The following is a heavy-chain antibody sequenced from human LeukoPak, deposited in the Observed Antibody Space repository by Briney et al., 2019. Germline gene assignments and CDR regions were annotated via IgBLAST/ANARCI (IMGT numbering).Heavy chain of an antibody. D-gene: IGHD5-24*01. J-gene: IGHJ6*03. Sequence: PSETLSLTCTVSGGSISSYYWSWIRQPPGKGLEWIGYIYYSGSTNYNPSLKSRVTISVDTSKNQFSLKLSSVTAADTAVYYCARDGRDTWHYYYMDVWGKGTTVTVSS. CDR1: GGSISSYY. V-gene: IGHV4-59*01. CDR3: ARDGRDTWHYYYMDV. CDR2: IYYSGST.